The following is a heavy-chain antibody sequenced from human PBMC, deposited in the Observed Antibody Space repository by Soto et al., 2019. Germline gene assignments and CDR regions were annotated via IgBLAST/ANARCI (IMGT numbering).Heavy chain of an antibody. V-gene: IGHV1-46*01. CDR1: GYTFTSYY. Sequence: ASVKVSCKASGYTFTSYYMHWVRQAPGQGLEWMGIINPSGGSTSYAQKFQGRVTMTRDTSTSTVYMELSSLRSEDTAVYYCARDLYCYDSSGSRGNLDYWGQGTLVTVSS. J-gene: IGHJ4*02. CDR3: ARDLYCYDSSGSRGNLDY. D-gene: IGHD3-22*01. CDR2: INPSGGST.